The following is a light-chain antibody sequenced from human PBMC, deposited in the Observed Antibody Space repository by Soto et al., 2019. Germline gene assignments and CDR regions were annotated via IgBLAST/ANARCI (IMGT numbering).Light chain of an antibody. Sequence: QSVLTQPASVSGSLGQSITISCTGTSSDVGGYNYVSWYQQQPGKAPKLMIFGVSNRPSGVSNRFSGSKSGNTASLTISGLQAEDEADYYCSSYTSTTTLGVFGTGTKVTVL. CDR3: SSYTSTTTLGV. CDR2: GVS. V-gene: IGLV2-14*01. J-gene: IGLJ1*01. CDR1: SSDVGGYNY.